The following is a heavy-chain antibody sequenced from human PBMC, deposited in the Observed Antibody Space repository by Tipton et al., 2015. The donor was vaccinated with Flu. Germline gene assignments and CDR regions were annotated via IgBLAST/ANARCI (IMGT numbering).Heavy chain of an antibody. Sequence: SLRLSCAASGFNFSYYEMNWVRQAPGKGLEWVSYISSSGSFTYYADSVKGRFTMSRDNAKNSLYLQMNSLRGEDTAIYYCAVSLSGYHDVAHWGQGTLVTVSS. V-gene: IGHV3-48*03. CDR1: GFNFSYYE. CDR2: ISSSGSFT. CDR3: AVSLSGYHDVAH. J-gene: IGHJ4*02. D-gene: IGHD3-3*01.